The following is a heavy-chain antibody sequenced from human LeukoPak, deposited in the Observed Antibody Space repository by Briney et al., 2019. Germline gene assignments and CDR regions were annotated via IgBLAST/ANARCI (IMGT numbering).Heavy chain of an antibody. CDR1: GYTIISYA. J-gene: IGHJ3*02. Sequence: ASVKVSCKASGYTIISYAMNWVRQAPGQGLEWMAWINTNTGNPTYAQGFTGRFVFSLDTSVSTAYLHISSLKAEDTAVYYCARDGLRPCTSTNCYPGEDAFDIWGQGTVVTVSS. D-gene: IGHD2-2*01. V-gene: IGHV7-4-1*02. CDR2: INTNTGNP. CDR3: ARDGLRPCTSTNCYPGEDAFDI.